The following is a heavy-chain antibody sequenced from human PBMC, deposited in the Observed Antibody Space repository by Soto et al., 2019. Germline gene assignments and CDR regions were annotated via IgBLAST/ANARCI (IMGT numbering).Heavy chain of an antibody. CDR1: GFTFSNYA. V-gene: IGHV3-23*01. Sequence: GGSLRLSCAASGFTFSNYAMSWVRQAPGKGLEWVSAISGSGGSPYYADSVKGRFTISRDNSKNTLYLQMNSLRAEDTAEYYCAIYSSGWYPLDYWGQGTLVTVSS. CDR3: AIYSSGWYPLDY. CDR2: ISGSGGSP. D-gene: IGHD6-19*01. J-gene: IGHJ4*02.